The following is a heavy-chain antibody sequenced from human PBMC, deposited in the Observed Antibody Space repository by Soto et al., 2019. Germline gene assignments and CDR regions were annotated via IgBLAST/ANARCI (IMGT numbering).Heavy chain of an antibody. CDR3: ARRTGYYFDF. CDR1: GGSFSGYY. Sequence: QVQLQQWGAGLLKPSETLSLTCAVYGGSFSGYYWSWIRQPPGKGLEWLGEINHSGSTNYNPSLKSRVTISVDTSKNQFSLKLSSVTAADTAVYYCARRTGYYFDFWGQGTLVTVSS. J-gene: IGHJ4*02. CDR2: INHSGST. D-gene: IGHD3-10*01. V-gene: IGHV4-34*01.